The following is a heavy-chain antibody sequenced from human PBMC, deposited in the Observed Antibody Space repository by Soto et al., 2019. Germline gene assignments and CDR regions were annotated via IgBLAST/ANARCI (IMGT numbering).Heavy chain of an antibody. V-gene: IGHV3-30*18. CDR2: ISSDGSKQ. D-gene: IGHD3-3*01. CDR3: AKGHAPAIHSTFHI. CDR1: GFTLSDYG. J-gene: IGHJ3*02. Sequence: QVQLVESGGGVFHPGGSLRLSFEVSGFTLSDYGMHWVRQAPGKGLDWVGAISSDGSKQSYGDSVRGRFTFSRDNSKNMLYLQMNSLRGDDTAVYYCAKGHAPAIHSTFHIWGQGTMVTVSS.